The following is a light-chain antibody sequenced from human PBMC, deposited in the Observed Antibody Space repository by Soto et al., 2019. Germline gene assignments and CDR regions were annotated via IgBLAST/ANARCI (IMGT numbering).Light chain of an antibody. CDR1: QSISTY. Sequence: DIQMTQSPSSLSASFRHRITITCRASQSISTYLNWYQQKPGRAPNLLIYSASNLQSGVPSRFSGSGSGTDFTLTISSLQPEDFAAYYCQQYANSPITFGQGTRLEIK. J-gene: IGKJ5*01. CDR3: QQYANSPIT. V-gene: IGKV1-39*01. CDR2: SAS.